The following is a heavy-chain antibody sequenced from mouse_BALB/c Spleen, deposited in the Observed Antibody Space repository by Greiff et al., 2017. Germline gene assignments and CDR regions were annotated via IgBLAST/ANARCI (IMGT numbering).Heavy chain of an antibody. CDR1: GYTFTSYY. D-gene: IGHD4-1*01. CDR3: ARGGTGTGDY. V-gene: IGHV1S56*01. J-gene: IGHJ2*01. Sequence: VQLQQSGPELVKPGASVRISCKASGYTFTSYYIHWVKQRPGQGLEWIGWIYPGNVNTKYNEKFKGKATLTADKSSSTAYMQLSSLTSEDSAVYYCARGGTGTGDYWGQGTTLTVAS. CDR2: IYPGNVNT.